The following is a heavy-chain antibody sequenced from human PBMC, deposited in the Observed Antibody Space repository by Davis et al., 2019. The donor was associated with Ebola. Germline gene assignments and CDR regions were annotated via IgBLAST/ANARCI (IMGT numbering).Heavy chain of an antibody. Sequence: SAASGFTLRNARISPVRQALGQGLEWVANINQDGSDNYYADSVKGRFTISRDNSKHTLYLQMNSLRAEDTAVYYCAKGDRMDVWGKGTTVTVSS. V-gene: IGHV3-7*02. J-gene: IGHJ6*03. D-gene: IGHD3-10*01. CDR1: GFTLRNAR. CDR2: INQDGSDN. CDR3: AKGDRMDV.